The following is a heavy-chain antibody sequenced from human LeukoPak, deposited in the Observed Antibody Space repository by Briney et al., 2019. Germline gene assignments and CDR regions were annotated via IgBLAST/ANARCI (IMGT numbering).Heavy chain of an antibody. CDR2: INAGNGNT. CDR1: GYTFTSYA. Sequence: GASVKVSCKASGYTFTSYAMHWVRQAPGQRLEWMGWINAGNGNTKYSQKFQGRVTITRDTSASTAYMELSSLRSEDTAVYYCARDLAGIRPGPGIAAAGYWGQRTLVTVSS. J-gene: IGHJ4*02. D-gene: IGHD6-13*01. CDR3: ARDLAGIRPGPGIAAAGY. V-gene: IGHV1-3*01.